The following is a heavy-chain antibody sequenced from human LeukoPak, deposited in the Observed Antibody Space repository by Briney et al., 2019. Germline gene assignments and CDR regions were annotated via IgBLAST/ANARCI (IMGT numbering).Heavy chain of an antibody. CDR1: GGSFSGYY. J-gene: IGHJ4*02. CDR3: ARHGGLRYFDWSPQYYFDY. V-gene: IGHV4-34*01. D-gene: IGHD3-9*01. CDR2: INHSGST. Sequence: SETLSLTCAVYGGSFSGYYWSWIRQPPGKGLEWIGEINHSGSTNYNPSLKSRVTISVDTSKNQFSLKLSSVTAADTAVYYCARHGGLRYFDWSPQYYFDYWGQGTLVTVSS.